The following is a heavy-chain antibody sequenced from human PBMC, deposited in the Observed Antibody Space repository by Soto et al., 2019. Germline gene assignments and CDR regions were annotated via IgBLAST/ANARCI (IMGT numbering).Heavy chain of an antibody. D-gene: IGHD5-12*01. CDR3: ARAEGGYSGYDLGTIYSYYGIDV. Sequence: SETLSLTCTVSGGSISSYYWSWIRQPPGKGLEWIGYIYYSGSTNYNPSLKSRVTISVDTSKNQFSLKLSSVTAADTAVYYCARAEGGYSGYDLGTIYSYYGIDVWGQGTTATVYS. CDR1: GGSISSYY. V-gene: IGHV4-59*01. CDR2: IYYSGST. J-gene: IGHJ6*02.